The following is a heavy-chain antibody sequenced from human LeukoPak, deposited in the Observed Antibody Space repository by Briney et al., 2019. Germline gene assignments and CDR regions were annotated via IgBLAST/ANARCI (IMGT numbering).Heavy chain of an antibody. D-gene: IGHD5-18*01. CDR2: IHYSGST. CDR3: ARSYTPMVLDY. V-gene: IGHV4-59*01. Sequence: SETLSLTCTVSGGSISSYYWSWIRQPPGKGLEWIGYIHYSGSTNYNPSLKSRVTISVDTSKNQFSLELSSVTAADTAVYYCARSYTPMVLDYWGQGTLVTVSS. CDR1: GGSISSYY. J-gene: IGHJ4*02.